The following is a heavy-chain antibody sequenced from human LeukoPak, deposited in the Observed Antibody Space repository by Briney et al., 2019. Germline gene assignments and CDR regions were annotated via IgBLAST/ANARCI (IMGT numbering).Heavy chain of an antibody. CDR3: ATTRIAAAGLTDV. J-gene: IGHJ6*02. CDR2: ISSSGSTI. D-gene: IGHD6-13*01. Sequence: GGSLRLSCAASGFTFSSYEMNWVRQAPGKGLEWVSYISSSGSTIYYADSVKGRFTISRDNAKNTLYLQMNSLRAEDTAVYYCATTRIAAAGLTDVWGQGTTVTVSS. CDR1: GFTFSSYE. V-gene: IGHV3-48*03.